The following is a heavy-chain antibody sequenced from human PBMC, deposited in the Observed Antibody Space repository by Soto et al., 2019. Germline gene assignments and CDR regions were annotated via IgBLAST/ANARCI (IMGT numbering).Heavy chain of an antibody. V-gene: IGHV1-69*01. CDR3: ARDLNWALDY. Sequence: QVHLVQSAAEVKKPGSSVRVSCTVSGGTFGRNTIVWVRQAPEQGLECMGHIVPIFGTFKYAQKFQGRVTFNADASTTTAYMDLSSLTSEDPAVYFCARDLNWALDYWGQGTLVTVSS. CDR1: GGTFGRNT. J-gene: IGHJ4*02. CDR2: IVPIFGTF. D-gene: IGHD7-27*01.